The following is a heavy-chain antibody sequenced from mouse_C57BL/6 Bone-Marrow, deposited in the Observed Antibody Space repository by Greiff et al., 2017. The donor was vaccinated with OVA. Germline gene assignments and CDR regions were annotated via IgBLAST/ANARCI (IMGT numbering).Heavy chain of an antibody. CDR2: IYPGDGDT. V-gene: IGHV1-80*01. CDR1: GYAFSSYW. Sequence: VQLVESGAELVKPGASVKISCKASGYAFSSYWMNWVKQRPGKGLEWIGQIYPGDGDTNYNGKFKGKATLTADKSSSTAYMQLSSLTSEDSAVYFCARRSPYYYGSRGYAMDYWGQGTSVTVSS. CDR3: ARRSPYYYGSRGYAMDY. J-gene: IGHJ4*01. D-gene: IGHD1-1*01.